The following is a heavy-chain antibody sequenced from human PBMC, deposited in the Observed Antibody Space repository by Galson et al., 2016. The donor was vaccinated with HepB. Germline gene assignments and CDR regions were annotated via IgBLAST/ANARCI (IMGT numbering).Heavy chain of an antibody. CDR1: XDSVSSXXXA. V-gene: IGHV6-1*01. J-gene: IGHJ6*02. CDR2: TYYRSKWYN. Sequence: CAIXXDSVSSXXXAXXXIRXXXSRXXEWLGRTYYRSKWYNDYAVSVNSRITFNADTSKNQFSLQLNSVTPEDTAVYYCARGWGMDVWGQGTTVTVSS. CDR3: ARGWGMDV.